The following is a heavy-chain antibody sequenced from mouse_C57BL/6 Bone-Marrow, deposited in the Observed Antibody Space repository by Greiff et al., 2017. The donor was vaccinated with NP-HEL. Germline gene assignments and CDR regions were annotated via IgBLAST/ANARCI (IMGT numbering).Heavy chain of an antibody. CDR1: GYTFTSYG. CDR3: ARVETTGGAPRFAY. V-gene: IGHV1-81*01. CDR2: IYPRSGNT. D-gene: IGHD1-1*01. Sequence: VQLQQSGAKLARPGASVKLSCKASGYTFTSYGISWVKQRTGQGLEWIGEIYPRSGNTYYNEKFKGKATLTADKSSSTAYMELRSLTSEDSAVYFCARVETTGGAPRFAYWGQGTLVTVSA. J-gene: IGHJ3*01.